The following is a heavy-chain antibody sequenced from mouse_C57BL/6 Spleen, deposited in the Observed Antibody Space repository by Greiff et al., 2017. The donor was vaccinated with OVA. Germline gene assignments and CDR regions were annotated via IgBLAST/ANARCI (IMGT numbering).Heavy chain of an antibody. CDR1: GYTFTSYW. CDR3: ARLTLYYGYGGYAMDY. Sequence: QVQLQQPGAELVKPGASVKLSCKASGYTFTSYWMQWVKQRPGQGLEWIGEIDPSDSYTNYNQKFKGKATLTVDTSSSTAYMQLSSLTSEDSAVYYCARLTLYYGYGGYAMDYWGQGTSVTVSS. CDR2: IDPSDSYT. D-gene: IGHD2-2*01. J-gene: IGHJ4*01. V-gene: IGHV1-50*01.